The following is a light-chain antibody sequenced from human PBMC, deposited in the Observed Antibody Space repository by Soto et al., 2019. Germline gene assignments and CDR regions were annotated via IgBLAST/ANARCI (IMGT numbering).Light chain of an antibody. CDR2: DAS. J-gene: IGKJ1*01. CDR3: QQYNSYWT. V-gene: IGKV1-5*01. CDR1: QSISSW. Sequence: DIQMTQSPSTLSASVGDRVTITCRASQSISSWLAWYQQKPGKAPKLLIYDASSLESGVPSRFSGSGSGTEFTLTISSLKPDDFATYYCQQYNSYWTFGQGTNVEIK.